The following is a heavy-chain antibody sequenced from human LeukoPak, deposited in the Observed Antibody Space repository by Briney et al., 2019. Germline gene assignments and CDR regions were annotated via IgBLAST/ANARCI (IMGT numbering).Heavy chain of an antibody. D-gene: IGHD5-18*01. J-gene: IGHJ4*02. Sequence: GGSLRLSCAASGFTVSRNYMSWVRQAPGKGLEWVSVIYSGGTTYYADSVKGRFTISRDNSKNTLYPQMSSLRAEDTAVYYCAKGYSYGFDYWGQGTLVTVSS. CDR1: GFTVSRNY. V-gene: IGHV3-53*01. CDR2: IYSGGTT. CDR3: AKGYSYGFDY.